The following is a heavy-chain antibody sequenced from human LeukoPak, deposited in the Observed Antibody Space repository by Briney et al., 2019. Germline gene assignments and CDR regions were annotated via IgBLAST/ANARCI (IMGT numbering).Heavy chain of an antibody. V-gene: IGHV1-3*01. Sequence: ASVKVSCKTSGYTFTTCAVHWVRQARGQRLEWMGWIHADSGNTKYSQKLQGRVAIARDTSASTIYMELTSLRIEDTAVYFCTIGLAGDWDAFDIWGLGTMVTVSS. CDR1: GYTFTTCA. D-gene: IGHD6-19*01. J-gene: IGHJ3*02. CDR3: TIGLAGDWDAFDI. CDR2: IHADSGNT.